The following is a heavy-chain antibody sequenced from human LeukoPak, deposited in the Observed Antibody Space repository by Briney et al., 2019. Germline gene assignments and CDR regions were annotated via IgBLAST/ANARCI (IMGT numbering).Heavy chain of an antibody. V-gene: IGHV1-2*02. J-gene: IGHJ4*02. CDR1: GYTFTGYY. CDR2: INPNSGGT. D-gene: IGHD7-27*01. CDR3: ARVDLTRDWEFDY. Sequence: ASVKVSCKASGYTFTGYYMHWVRQAPGQGLEWMGWINPNSGGTNYAQKFQGRVTMTRDTSISTAYMELSRLRSDDTAVYYCARVDLTRDWEFDYGGQGTLVTVSS.